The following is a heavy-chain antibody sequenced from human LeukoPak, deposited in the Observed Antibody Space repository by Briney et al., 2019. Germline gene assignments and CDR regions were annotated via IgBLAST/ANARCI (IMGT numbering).Heavy chain of an antibody. D-gene: IGHD3-16*01. CDR2: IYISGSPDYSPS. Sequence: SEALSLTCTVSGGSISNYYWSWIRQPAGKGLEWIGRIYISGSPDYSPSDYNPSLKSRVTMSVDTSMNHFSLRLDSVTAADTAFYYCARGWGGATSEAFDIWGQGTLVTVSS. V-gene: IGHV4-4*07. CDR1: GGSISNYY. CDR3: ARGWGGATSEAFDI. J-gene: IGHJ3*02.